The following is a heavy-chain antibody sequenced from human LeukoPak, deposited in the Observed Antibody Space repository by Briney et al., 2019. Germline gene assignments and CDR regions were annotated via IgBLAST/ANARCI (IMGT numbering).Heavy chain of an antibody. J-gene: IGHJ3*02. V-gene: IGHV1-69*05. D-gene: IGHD3-22*01. CDR1: GGTFSSYA. CDR2: IIPIFGTA. CDR3: ARDLRDYYDSSGPEDAFDI. Sequence: GASVKVSCKASGGTFSSYAISWVRQAPGQGLEWMGRIIPIFGTANYAQKFLGRVTITTDESASTAYMELSSLRSEDTAVYYCARDLRDYYDSSGPEDAFDIWGQGTMVTVSS.